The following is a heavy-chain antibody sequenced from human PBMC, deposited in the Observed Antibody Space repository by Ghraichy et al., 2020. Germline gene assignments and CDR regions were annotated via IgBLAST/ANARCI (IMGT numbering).Heavy chain of an antibody. CDR1: GGSIISVDYY. CDR3: ARGGVIWSGSHRGMDV. D-gene: IGHD3-3*01. J-gene: IGHJ6*02. CDR2: IYYSGNT. Sequence: SETLSLTCSVSGGSIISVDYYWSWIRQPPGKGLEWIGCIYYSGNTYYKTSLKSRTTISVDTSKYHFTLQRTSVTAANTAVYFCARGGVIWSGSHRGMDVWGQGTTVTVSS. V-gene: IGHV4-30-4*01.